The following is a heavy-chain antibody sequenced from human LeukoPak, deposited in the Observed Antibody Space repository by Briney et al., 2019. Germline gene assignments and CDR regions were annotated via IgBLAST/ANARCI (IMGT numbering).Heavy chain of an antibody. CDR1: GGSFSGYY. J-gene: IGHJ4*02. V-gene: IGHV4-34*01. D-gene: IGHD3-10*01. CDR2: INHSGST. CDR3: ARAGGYGSIDY. Sequence: SETLSLTCAVYGGSFSGYYWSWIRQPPGKGLEWIGEINHSGSTNYNPSLKSRVTISVDTSKNQFSLKVGSMTAADTAVYYCARAGGYGSIDYWGQGTMVTVSS.